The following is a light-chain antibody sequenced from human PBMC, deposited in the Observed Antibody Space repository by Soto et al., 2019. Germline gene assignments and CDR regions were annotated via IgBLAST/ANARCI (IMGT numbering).Light chain of an antibody. Sequence: DIQMTQSPATLSASVGDGVTITCRASQSISRWLTCYQQKPGKAPKLLIYEASNLESGVPSRFSGSGSGTEFTLTIGGLQPDDFATYYCQQFNSYPITFGQGTRLEI. V-gene: IGKV1-5*01. CDR3: QQFNSYPIT. J-gene: IGKJ5*01. CDR2: EAS. CDR1: QSISRW.